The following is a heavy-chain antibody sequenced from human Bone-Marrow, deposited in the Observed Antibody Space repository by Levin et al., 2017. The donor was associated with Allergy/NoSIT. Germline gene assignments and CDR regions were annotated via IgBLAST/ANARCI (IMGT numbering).Heavy chain of an antibody. D-gene: IGHD2-15*01. CDR3: AHSRIIGYCSGGSCYSPYCGGDCYPHYFDY. CDR1: GFSLSTSGVG. Sequence: SGPTLVKPTQTLTLTCTFSGFSLSTSGVGVGWIRQPPGKALEWLALIYWDDDKRYSPSLKSRLTITKDTSKNQVVLTMTNMDPVDTATYYCAHSRIIGYCSGGSCYSPYCGGDCYPHYFDYWGQGTLVTVSS. J-gene: IGHJ4*02. V-gene: IGHV2-5*02. CDR2: IYWDDDK.